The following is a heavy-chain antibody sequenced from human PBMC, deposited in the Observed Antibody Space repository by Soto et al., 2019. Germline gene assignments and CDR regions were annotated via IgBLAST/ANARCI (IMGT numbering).Heavy chain of an antibody. Sequence: SETLSLTCTVSGGSISSSNYHWGWIRQPPGTGLEWIGSIFYSGTTYYNPSLKSRVTISVDTSKNQFSLKLSSVTAADTAVYYCARSISVAMDFWGQGTLVTVSS. CDR1: GGSISSSNYH. J-gene: IGHJ4*02. D-gene: IGHD6-19*01. CDR2: IFYSGTT. V-gene: IGHV4-39*01. CDR3: ARSISVAMDF.